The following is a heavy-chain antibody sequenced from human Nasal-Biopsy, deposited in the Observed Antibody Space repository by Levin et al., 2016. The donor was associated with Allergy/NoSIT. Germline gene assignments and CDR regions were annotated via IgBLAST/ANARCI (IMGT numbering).Heavy chain of an antibody. CDR3: ARLNGDHYDY. J-gene: IGHJ4*02. Sequence: GSLRLSCTVSGGSISDFYWNWIRQPAGKGLECIGRIFSSGSTNYNPSLKSRVTMSVDTSKNHFSLKLSSVTAADTATYYCARLNGDHYDYWGQGTLVTVSS. V-gene: IGHV4-4*07. CDR1: GGSISDFY. CDR2: IFSSGST. D-gene: IGHD4-17*01.